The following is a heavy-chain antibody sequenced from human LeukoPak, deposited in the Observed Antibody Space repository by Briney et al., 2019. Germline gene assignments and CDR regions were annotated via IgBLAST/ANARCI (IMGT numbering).Heavy chain of an antibody. Sequence: SETLSLTCTVSGGSISSYYWGWIRQPPGKGLECLGNIHYSGSTNYNPSFKSRVTISIDTSRNHFSLRLSSVTAADTAVYCCARSGVGDAFDIWGQGTMVTVSS. D-gene: IGHD3-10*01. CDR1: GGSISSYY. CDR2: IHYSGST. V-gene: IGHV4-59*01. J-gene: IGHJ3*02. CDR3: ARSGVGDAFDI.